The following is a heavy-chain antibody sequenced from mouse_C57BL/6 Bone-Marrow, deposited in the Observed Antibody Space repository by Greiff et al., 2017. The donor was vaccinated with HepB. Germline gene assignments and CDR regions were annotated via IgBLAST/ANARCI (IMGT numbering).Heavy chain of an antibody. J-gene: IGHJ2*01. V-gene: IGHV1-55*01. D-gene: IGHD1-1*01. CDR2: IYPGSGST. Sequence: QVQLKQPGAELVKPGASVKMSCKASGYTFTSYWITWVKQRPGQGLEWIGDIYPGSGSTNYNEKLKSKATLTVDTSSSTAYMQLSSLTSEDSAVYYCARPTVVATDYWGQGTTLTVSS. CDR1: GYTFTSYW. CDR3: ARPTVVATDY.